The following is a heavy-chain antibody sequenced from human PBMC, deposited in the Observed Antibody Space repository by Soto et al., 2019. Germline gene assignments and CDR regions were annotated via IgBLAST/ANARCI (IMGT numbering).Heavy chain of an antibody. Sequence: EVPLVESGGGLVQPGGSLRLSCAASGFTFSSNWMHWVRQGPGKGLVWVSRIDNDGSSRDYADSVKGRFTISRDNAKNTLYLEMSSLRAEDSAVYYCATGSGWYSPDYWGQGTLVTVSS. J-gene: IGHJ4*02. CDR3: ATGSGWYSPDY. CDR2: IDNDGSSR. CDR1: GFTFSSNW. V-gene: IGHV3-74*01. D-gene: IGHD6-19*01.